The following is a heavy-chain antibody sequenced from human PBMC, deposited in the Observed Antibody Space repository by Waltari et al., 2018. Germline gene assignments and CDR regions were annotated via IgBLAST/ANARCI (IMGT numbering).Heavy chain of an antibody. J-gene: IGHJ6*02. D-gene: IGHD2-2*01. CDR1: GYSFTSYW. CDR3: ARLGCCGSSTGCITADPCYHYGMDV. Sequence: EVQLVQSGAEVKKPGESLKISCKGSGYSFTSYWIGWVRQMPGKGLEWLGIIYPGDSDTRYSPSFQGQVTISADKSISTAYLQWSSLKASDTAMYYCARLGCCGSSTGCITADPCYHYGMDVWGQGTTVTVSS. V-gene: IGHV5-51*01. CDR2: IYPGDSDT.